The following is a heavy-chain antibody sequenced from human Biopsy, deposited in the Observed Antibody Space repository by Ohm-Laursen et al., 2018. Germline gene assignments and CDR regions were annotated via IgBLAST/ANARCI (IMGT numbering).Heavy chain of an antibody. CDR1: GYTFTSYG. CDR2: INTENGNT. J-gene: IGHJ4*01. Sequence: SVKVSCKASGYTFTSYGISWVRQAPGQGLEWMGWINTENGNTIYAQNLQGRVTMTTDTSTSTAYMEVTSLRSDDTAVYYCATKLTGYFDHWGQGTLVIVSS. V-gene: IGHV1-18*01. D-gene: IGHD3-9*01. CDR3: ATKLTGYFDH.